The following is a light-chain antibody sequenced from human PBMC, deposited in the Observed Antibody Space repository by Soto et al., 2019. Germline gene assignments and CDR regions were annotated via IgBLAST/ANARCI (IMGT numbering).Light chain of an antibody. V-gene: IGKV3-20*01. Sequence: IVLTQSPGTLSLSPGDTATLSCRAGQSVRRNFLACYQHKPGQAPRLLIHDAYSRATGIPDRFSGSGSDRDFTLTISRLEPEDFAVYYCQQYAGSPRTFGQGTKLEIK. CDR1: QSVRRNF. CDR2: DAY. J-gene: IGKJ2*01. CDR3: QQYAGSPRT.